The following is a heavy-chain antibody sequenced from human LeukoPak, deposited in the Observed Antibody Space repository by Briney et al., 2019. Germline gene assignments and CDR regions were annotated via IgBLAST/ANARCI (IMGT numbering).Heavy chain of an antibody. CDR3: ARDDPTYYDFWSGYSTRDV. CDR1: GFTVSSNY. D-gene: IGHD3-3*01. Sequence: PGGSLRLSCAASGFTVSSNYMSWVRQAPRKGLEWVSVIYSGGSTYYADSVKGRFTISRDNSKNTLYLQMNSLRAEDTAVYYCARDDPTYYDFWSGYSTRDVWGQGTTVTVSS. J-gene: IGHJ6*02. CDR2: IYSGGST. V-gene: IGHV3-66*01.